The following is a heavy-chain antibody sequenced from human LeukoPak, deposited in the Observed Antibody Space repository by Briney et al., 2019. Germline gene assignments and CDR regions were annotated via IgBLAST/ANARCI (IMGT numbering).Heavy chain of an antibody. V-gene: IGHV1-46*01. CDR2: INPTGGST. CDR3: ARDEIPGAAAGTDY. J-gene: IGHJ4*02. D-gene: IGHD6-13*01. Sequence: GASVKVSCKASGYTFPSYFMHWVRQAPGQGLEWMGIINPTGGSTTYAQKFQGRVTMTRDTSTSTVYMELSSLRSEDTAVYYCARDEIPGAAAGTDYWGQGTLVTVSS. CDR1: GYTFPSYF.